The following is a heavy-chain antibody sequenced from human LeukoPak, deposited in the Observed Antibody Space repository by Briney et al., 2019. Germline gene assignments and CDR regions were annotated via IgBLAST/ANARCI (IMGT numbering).Heavy chain of an antibody. V-gene: IGHV4-59*08. CDR1: GASISTYY. CDR2: IYYSGST. Sequence: PSETLSLTCAVSGASISTYYWSWFRQPPGKGLEWIGYIYYSGSTDYNPSLKSRVTISLDTSKNQFSLKLSSVTAADTAVYYCARHDPIVGTPDAFDIWGQGTMVTVSS. D-gene: IGHD1-26*01. J-gene: IGHJ3*02. CDR3: ARHDPIVGTPDAFDI.